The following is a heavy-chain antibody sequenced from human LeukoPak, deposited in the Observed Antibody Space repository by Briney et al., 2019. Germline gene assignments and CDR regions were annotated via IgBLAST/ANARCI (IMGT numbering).Heavy chain of an antibody. V-gene: IGHV4-59*01. CDR1: GGSISSYY. CDR2: IYYSGST. D-gene: IGHD2-2*01. CDR3: ARFPSSTSWSDRNTYFDY. Sequence: SETLSLTCTVPGGSISSYYWSWIRQPPGKGLGWIGYIYYSGSTNYNPSLKSRVTISVDTSKNQLSLKLTSVTAADTAVYYCARFPSSTSWSDRNTYFDYWGQGTLVTVSS. J-gene: IGHJ4*02.